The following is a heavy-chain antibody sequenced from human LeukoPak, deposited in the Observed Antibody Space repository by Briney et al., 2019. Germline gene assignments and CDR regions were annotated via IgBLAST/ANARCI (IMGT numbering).Heavy chain of an antibody. V-gene: IGHV1-8*01. CDR3: ARISDYHWYFDL. CDR2: MNPNSGYT. D-gene: IGHD4-11*01. CDR1: GYTFTSHD. Sequence: ASVKVSCKASGYTFTSHDINWVRKAPGHGLEWMGWMNPNSGYTGYSQKFQGRVTMTRNTSITTAYMELSSLSSEDTAVYYCARISDYHWYFDLWGRGSLVTVSS. J-gene: IGHJ2*01.